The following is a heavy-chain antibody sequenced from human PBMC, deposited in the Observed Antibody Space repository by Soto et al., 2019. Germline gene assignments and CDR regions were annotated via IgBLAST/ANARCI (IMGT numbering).Heavy chain of an antibody. CDR3: ARITGYCSSTSCRTRDV. CDR2: INHSGST. J-gene: IGHJ6*02. V-gene: IGHV4-34*01. CDR1: GGSFSGYY. D-gene: IGHD2-2*01. Sequence: TSETLSLTCAVYGGSFSGYYWSWIRQPPGKGLEWIGEINHSGSTNYNPSLKSRVTISVDTSKNQFSLKLSSVTAADTAVYYCARITGYCSSTSCRTRDVWGQGTTVTV.